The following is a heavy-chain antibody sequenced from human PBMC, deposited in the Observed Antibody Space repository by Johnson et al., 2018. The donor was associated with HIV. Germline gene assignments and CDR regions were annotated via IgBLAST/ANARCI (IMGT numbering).Heavy chain of an antibody. Sequence: VQLVESGGGLVQPGGSLRLSCVASGFMFSDYWMTWVRQAPGKGLEWVGRIKSKTDGGTTDHAAPVKGRFSISRDDSKNTLYLQMNSLKTEDTAVYYCATGFGPAFEMWGQGTMVTVSS. J-gene: IGHJ3*02. CDR3: ATGFGPAFEM. V-gene: IGHV3-15*01. D-gene: IGHD3-16*01. CDR2: IKSKTDGGTT. CDR1: GFMFSDYW.